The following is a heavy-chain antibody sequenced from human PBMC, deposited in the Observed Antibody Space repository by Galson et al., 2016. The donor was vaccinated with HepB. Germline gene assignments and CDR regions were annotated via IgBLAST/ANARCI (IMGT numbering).Heavy chain of an antibody. D-gene: IGHD1-26*01. Sequence: SLRLSCAASGFTFNTYWMHWVRQAPGKGLVWVSRINSDGSSTSYADSVKGRFTISRDNAKNTLYLQMNSLRAEDTAVYYCAKGIGGSYYDYWGQGTLVTVSS. CDR1: GFTFNTYW. V-gene: IGHV3-74*01. CDR3: AKGIGGSYYDY. CDR2: INSDGSST. J-gene: IGHJ4*02.